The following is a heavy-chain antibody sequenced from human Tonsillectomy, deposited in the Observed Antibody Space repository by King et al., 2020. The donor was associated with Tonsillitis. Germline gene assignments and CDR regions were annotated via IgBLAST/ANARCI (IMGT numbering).Heavy chain of an antibody. V-gene: IGHV3-48*01. J-gene: IGHJ5*02. CDR1: GFTFSSYN. CDR3: ARAGIVGATFSHWFDP. D-gene: IGHD1-26*01. CDR2: ISSSSITL. Sequence: VQLVESGGGLVQPGGSLRLSCAAPGFTFSSYNMNWVRQAPGKGLEWVSYISSSSITLYYADSVKGRFTISRDNAKNSLYLQMNSLRAEDTAVYYCARAGIVGATFSHWFDPWGQGTLVTVSS.